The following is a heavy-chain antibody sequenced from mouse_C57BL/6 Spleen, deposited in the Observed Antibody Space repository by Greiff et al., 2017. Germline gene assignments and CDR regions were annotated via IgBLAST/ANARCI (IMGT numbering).Heavy chain of an antibody. CDR3: ARRVPSHWYFDV. J-gene: IGHJ1*03. V-gene: IGHV1-55*01. CDR1: GYTFTSYW. CDR2: IYPGSGST. Sequence: QVQLKQPGAELVKPGASVKMSCKASGYTFTSYWITWVKQRPGQGLEWIGDIYPGSGSTNYNEKFKSKATLTVDTSSSTAYMQRSSLTSEDSAVYYCARRVPSHWYFDVWGTGTTVTVSS. D-gene: IGHD2-14*01.